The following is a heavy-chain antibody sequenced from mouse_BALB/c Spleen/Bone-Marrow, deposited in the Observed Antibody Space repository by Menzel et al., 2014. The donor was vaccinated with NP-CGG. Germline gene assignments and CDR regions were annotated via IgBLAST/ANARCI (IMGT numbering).Heavy chain of an antibody. V-gene: IGHV2-9*02. CDR2: IWAGGST. CDR3: ARDYYGSLYAMDY. CDR1: GFSLTSYG. D-gene: IGHD1-1*01. Sequence: VMLVESGPGLVAPSQSLSITCTVSGFSLTSYGVHWVRQPPGKGLEWLGVIWAGGSTNYNSALMSRLSIGKDNSKSQVFLKMNSLQTDDTAMYYCARDYYGSLYAMDYWGQGTSVTVSS. J-gene: IGHJ4*01.